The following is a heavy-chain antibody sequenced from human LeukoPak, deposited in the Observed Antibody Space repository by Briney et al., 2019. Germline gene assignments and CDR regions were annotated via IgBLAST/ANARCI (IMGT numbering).Heavy chain of an antibody. CDR3: ARWGSRDCSSTSCYRRNYYYYMDV. V-gene: IGHV3-64*01. J-gene: IGHJ6*03. CDR2: ISSNGGST. Sequence: GGSLRLSCAASGFTFSSYAMHWVRQAPGKGLEYVSAISSNGGSTYYANSVKGRFTISRDNSKNTLYLQMGSLRAEDMAVYYCARWGSRDCSSTSCYRRNYYYYMDVWGKGTTVTVSS. CDR1: GFTFSSYA. D-gene: IGHD2-2*02.